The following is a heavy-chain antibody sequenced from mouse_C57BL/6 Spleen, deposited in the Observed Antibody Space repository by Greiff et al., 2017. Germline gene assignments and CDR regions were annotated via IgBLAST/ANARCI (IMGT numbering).Heavy chain of an antibody. D-gene: IGHD4-1*01. CDR3: ARLWAAYYFDY. J-gene: IGHJ2*01. CDR2: IYPRSGNT. V-gene: IGHV1-81*01. CDR1: GYTFTSYG. Sequence: QVQLQQSGAELARPGASVKLSCKASGYTFTSYGLSWVKQRTGQGLEWIGEIYPRSGNTYYNAQFKGQATMTADNSSNTSYMVLRSLTSEDAAFYFSARLWAAYYFDYWGQGTTLTVSS.